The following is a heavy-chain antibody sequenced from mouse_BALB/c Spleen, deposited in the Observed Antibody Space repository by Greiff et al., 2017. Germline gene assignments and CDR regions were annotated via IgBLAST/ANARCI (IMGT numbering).Heavy chain of an antibody. J-gene: IGHJ1*01. D-gene: IGHD2-10*01. CDR2: IYPGSGST. CDR1: GYNFTSYW. CDR3: ARVPSKGIPTGYVDV. Sequence: QVQLQQPGAELVKPGTSVKLSCKASGYNFTSYWINWVKLRPGQGLEWIGDIYPGSGSTNYNEKFKSKATLTVDTSSSTAYMQLSSLASEDSALYYCARVPSKGIPTGYVDVWGAGTTVTVSS. V-gene: IGHV1-55*01.